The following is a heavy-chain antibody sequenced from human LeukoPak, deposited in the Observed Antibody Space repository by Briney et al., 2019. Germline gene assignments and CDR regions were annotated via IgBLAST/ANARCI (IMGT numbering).Heavy chain of an antibody. CDR2: ISSSSTYI. D-gene: IGHD2/OR15-2a*01. Sequence: GGSLRLSCAASGFTFVSYTMNWVRQAPGKGLEWVSSISSSSTYIYDADSVKGRFTISRDNSKNTLYLQMNGLRAEDTAVYYCAKGPLLWNWGQGTLVTVSS. V-gene: IGHV3-21*04. CDR3: AKGPLLWN. J-gene: IGHJ4*02. CDR1: GFTFVSYT.